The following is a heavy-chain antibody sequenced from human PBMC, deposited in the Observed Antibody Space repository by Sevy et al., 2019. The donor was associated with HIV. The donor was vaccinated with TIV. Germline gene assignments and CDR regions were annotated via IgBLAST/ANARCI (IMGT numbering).Heavy chain of an antibody. CDR1: GFTFSNCA. Sequence: GGYLRLSCAASGFTFSNCAMSCVRQAPGKGLQWVSGITGSGGITYYADSVKGRFTISRDNSKNTLYLQMNSLRAEDTAVYYCAKVTYSRSSHFDYWGQGTLVTVSS. J-gene: IGHJ4*02. V-gene: IGHV3-23*01. CDR3: AKVTYSRSSHFDY. D-gene: IGHD6-6*01. CDR2: ITGSGGIT.